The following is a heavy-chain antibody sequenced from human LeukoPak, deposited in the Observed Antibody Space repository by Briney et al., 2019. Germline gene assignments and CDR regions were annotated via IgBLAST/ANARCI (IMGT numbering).Heavy chain of an antibody. CDR2: INPSVGST. Sequence: ASVKVSCKASGYTFTINGISWVRQAPGQGLEWMGVINPSVGSTSYAQKFQGRVTMTRDTSTSTVYMEMSSLRSEDTAVYYCARDHSGSQHWFDPWGQGTLVTVSS. CDR3: ARDHSGSQHWFDP. V-gene: IGHV1-46*01. CDR1: GYTFTING. D-gene: IGHD1-26*01. J-gene: IGHJ5*02.